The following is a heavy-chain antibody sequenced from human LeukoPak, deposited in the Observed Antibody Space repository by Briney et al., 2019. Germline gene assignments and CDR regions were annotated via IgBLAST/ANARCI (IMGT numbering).Heavy chain of an antibody. CDR1: GFTISSNY. J-gene: IGHJ5*02. Sequence: GGSLRLSCAASGFTISSNYMSWVRQAPGKGLERVSVIYSGGSTYYADSVKGRFTISRDNAKNSLYLQMNSLRAEDTAVYYCARAFIAAAGTVNWFDPWGQGTLVTVSS. CDR2: IYSGGST. CDR3: ARAFIAAAGTVNWFDP. D-gene: IGHD6-13*01. V-gene: IGHV3-53*01.